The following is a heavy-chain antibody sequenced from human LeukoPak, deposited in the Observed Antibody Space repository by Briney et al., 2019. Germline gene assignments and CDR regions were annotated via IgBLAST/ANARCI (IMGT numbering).Heavy chain of an antibody. CDR2: ISASTGNT. D-gene: IGHD3-16*01. J-gene: IGHJ4*02. CDR1: GYTFTSYG. Sequence: GASVKVSCKASGYTFTSYGFSWVRQAPGQGLEWMGWISASTGNTNYAQKLQGRGTMTTDTSTSTAYMELRSLRSDDTAVYYCARDTGENDPLRYWGQGTLVTVSS. CDR3: ARDTGENDPLRY. V-gene: IGHV1-18*01.